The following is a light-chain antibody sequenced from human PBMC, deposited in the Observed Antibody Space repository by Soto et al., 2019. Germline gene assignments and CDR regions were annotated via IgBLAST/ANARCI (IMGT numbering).Light chain of an antibody. V-gene: IGLV1-44*01. Sequence: QSVLTQPPSASGTPGQRVTISCSGSSSNIGSNTVNWYQQLPGTAPKHLIYSNNQRPSGVPDRFSGSKSGTSASLAISGLQSEDEADYYCAAWDDSLNAWVFGGGTKLTVL. CDR3: AAWDDSLNAWV. CDR1: SSNIGSNT. J-gene: IGLJ3*02. CDR2: SNN.